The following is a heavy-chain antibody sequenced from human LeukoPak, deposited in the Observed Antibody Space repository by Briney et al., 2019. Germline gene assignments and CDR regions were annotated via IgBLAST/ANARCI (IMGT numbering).Heavy chain of an antibody. Sequence: SETLSLTCTLSGGSISSYYWTWIRQSPGKGLEWIGYIFHSGYTNYNPSLKSRVSISLDTSKNQFSLRLSSVTAADTAVYYCAREVGAAAMDYWGQGTLVTVSS. J-gene: IGHJ4*02. D-gene: IGHD2-2*01. CDR1: GGSISSYY. V-gene: IGHV4-59*01. CDR2: IFHSGYT. CDR3: AREVGAAAMDY.